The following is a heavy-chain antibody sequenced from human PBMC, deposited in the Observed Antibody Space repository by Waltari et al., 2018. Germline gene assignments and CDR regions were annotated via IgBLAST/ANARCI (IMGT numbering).Heavy chain of an antibody. CDR2: INPVSGGT. V-gene: IGHV1-2*02. CDR3: ARDTETATEVYYGMDV. D-gene: IGHD5-18*01. J-gene: IGHJ6*02. Sequence: QVHLVQSGAEVKKPGASVKVSCKASGYIFTAYYLHWVRQAPGQGFEWMGWINPVSGGTSDAQIFQGRVTRTRDTSSRTVYMELSGLRSDDTAVYFCARDTETATEVYYGMDVWGQGTTVIVSS. CDR1: GYIFTAYY.